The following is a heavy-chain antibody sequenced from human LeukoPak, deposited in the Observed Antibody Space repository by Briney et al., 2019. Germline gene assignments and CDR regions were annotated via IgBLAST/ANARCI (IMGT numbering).Heavy chain of an antibody. J-gene: IGHJ4*02. CDR2: INYGGST. CDR1: GGSISSSRFY. D-gene: IGHD3-9*01. CDR3: ARVLRYFDWPCDY. Sequence: SETLSLTCTISGGSISSSRFYWGWIRQPPGKGLEWIGSINYGGSTSYNPSLKNRVTVSLDTSKTQFSLRLSSVTAADTAVYYCARVLRYFDWPCDYWGQGTLVTVSS. V-gene: IGHV4-39*01.